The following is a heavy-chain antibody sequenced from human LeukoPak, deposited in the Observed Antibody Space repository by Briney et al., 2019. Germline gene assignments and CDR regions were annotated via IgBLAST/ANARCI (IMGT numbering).Heavy chain of an antibody. D-gene: IGHD2-15*01. V-gene: IGHV3-21*01. Sequence: GGSLRLSCAASGFTFSSYSMNWVRQAPGKGLEWVSSISSSSSYIYYADSVKGRFTISRDNAKNSLYLQMNSLRAEDTAVYYCASICSGGSCLNVWGKGTTVTISS. CDR1: GFTFSSYS. CDR3: ASICSGGSCLNV. J-gene: IGHJ6*04. CDR2: ISSSSSYI.